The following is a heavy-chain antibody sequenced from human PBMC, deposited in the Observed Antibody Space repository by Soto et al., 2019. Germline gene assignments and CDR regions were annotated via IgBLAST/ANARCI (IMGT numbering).Heavy chain of an antibody. D-gene: IGHD2-21*02. CDR2: IFYTGRT. V-gene: IGHV4-59*01. Sequence: TLSLTCTVSGGSISNYYWSWIRQPPGKGLEWIGYIFYTGRTSYSPSLKSRVTISVGTSKNQFSLNLRSVTAADTAVYYCARDTALDYWGQGTLVTVSS. J-gene: IGHJ4*02. CDR3: ARDTALDY. CDR1: GGSISNYY.